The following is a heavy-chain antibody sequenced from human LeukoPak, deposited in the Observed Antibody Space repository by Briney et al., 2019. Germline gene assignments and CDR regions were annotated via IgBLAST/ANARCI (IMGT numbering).Heavy chain of an antibody. CDR1: GYTFTSYG. CDR3: ARQLAYYDFWSVYY. Sequence: ASVKVSCKASGYTFTSYGISWVRQAPGQGFEWMGWISAYNGNTNYAQKLQGRVTMTTDTSTSTAYMELRSLRPDDTAVYYCARQLAYYDFWSVYYWGQGTLVTVSS. J-gene: IGHJ4*02. CDR2: ISAYNGNT. D-gene: IGHD3-3*01. V-gene: IGHV1-18*01.